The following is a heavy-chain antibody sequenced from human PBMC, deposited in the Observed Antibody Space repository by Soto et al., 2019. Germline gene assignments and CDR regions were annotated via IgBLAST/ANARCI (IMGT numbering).Heavy chain of an antibody. D-gene: IGHD1-26*01. CDR2: ISSDGNHK. Sequence: QVKLVESGGGVVQPGRSLRLSCAASGFNVSAYTMHWVRQAPGKGLEWVAVISSDGNHKYYTDSVKDRFTISRDTYTNTLYLQMNSLRAEDTAVYYCARWEQPLFDYWGQGTLVNVSS. CDR3: ARWEQPLFDY. CDR1: GFNVSAYT. J-gene: IGHJ4*02. V-gene: IGHV3-30-3*01.